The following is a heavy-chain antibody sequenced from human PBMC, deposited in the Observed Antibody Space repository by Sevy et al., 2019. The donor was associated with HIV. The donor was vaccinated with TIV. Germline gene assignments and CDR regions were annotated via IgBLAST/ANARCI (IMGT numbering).Heavy chain of an antibody. V-gene: IGHV3-7*03. CDR3: ARDCSSTRCLWGMDV. J-gene: IGHJ6*02. Sequence: GGSLRLSCAASGFTFSRYWMSWVRQAPGKGLEWVANIKVDGSEKYYVDSVKGRFTISRDNAKTSLYLQMNSLRAEDTAEYYCARDCSSTRCLWGMDVWGQGTTVTVSS. CDR2: IKVDGSEK. CDR1: GFTFSRYW. D-gene: IGHD2-2*01.